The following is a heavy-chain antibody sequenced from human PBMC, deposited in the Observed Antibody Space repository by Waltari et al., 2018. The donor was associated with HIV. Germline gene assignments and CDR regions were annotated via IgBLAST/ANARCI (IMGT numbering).Heavy chain of an antibody. CDR2: ALYTSPPDVFTGQF. CDR3: VRHAAEFRPDFGWILAGVFEP. V-gene: IGHV4-39*01. D-gene: IGHD6-19*01. Sequence: QVQLQESGPGFVKPSETLSLICNVSGGSIASSDSFWGWIRQSPEMHLEWVGSALYTSPPDVFTGQFFAKSSLKSRVALSVDTSKNQVSLRLTSVTAADTGLYYCVRHAAEFRPDFGWILAGVFEPWGLGTQVIVS. J-gene: IGHJ1*01. CDR1: GGSIASSDSF.